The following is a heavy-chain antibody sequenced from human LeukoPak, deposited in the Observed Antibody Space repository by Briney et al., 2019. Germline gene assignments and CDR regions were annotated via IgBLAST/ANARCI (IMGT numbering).Heavy chain of an antibody. D-gene: IGHD1-26*01. V-gene: IGHV4-34*01. J-gene: IGHJ4*02. Sequence: SETLSLTCAVYGGSFSGYYWSWIRQPPGKGMEWIGEINHSGSTNYNPSLKSRVTISVDPSKNQFSLKLSSVTAADTAVYYCARRKFGIVDYWGQGTLVTVSS. CDR3: ARRKFGIVDY. CDR2: INHSGST. CDR1: GGSFSGYY.